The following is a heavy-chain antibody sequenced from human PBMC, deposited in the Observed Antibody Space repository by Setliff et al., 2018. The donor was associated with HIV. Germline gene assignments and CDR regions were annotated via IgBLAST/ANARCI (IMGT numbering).Heavy chain of an antibody. CDR3: AREKYGDKFDY. Sequence: ASVKVSCKASGYTFSTYGISWVRQAPGQGLEWMGWISAYNGNTNYAQKFQGRVTMTTDTSTSTAYMELRSLRSDDTAVYYCAREKYGDKFDYWGQGTLVTVSS. CDR2: ISAYNGNT. V-gene: IGHV1-18*01. CDR1: GYTFSTYG. D-gene: IGHD2-8*01. J-gene: IGHJ4*02.